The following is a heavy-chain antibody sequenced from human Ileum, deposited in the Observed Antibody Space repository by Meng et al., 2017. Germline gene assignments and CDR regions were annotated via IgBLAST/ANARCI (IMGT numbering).Heavy chain of an antibody. Sequence: VQLQESGPGLVKPSQTLSLTCTVSGGSISSGDYYWSWIRQPPGKGLEWIGYIYYSGSTYYNPSLKSRLTISVDTSKNQFSLKLSSVTAAAPAVYYCARDRDSSGYYPYWGQGTLVTVSS. D-gene: IGHD3-22*01. J-gene: IGHJ4*02. CDR1: GGSISSGDYY. V-gene: IGHV4-30-4*01. CDR3: ARDRDSSGYYPY. CDR2: IYYSGST.